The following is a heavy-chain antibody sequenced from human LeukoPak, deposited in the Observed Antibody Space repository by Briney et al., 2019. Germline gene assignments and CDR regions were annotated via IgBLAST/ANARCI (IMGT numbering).Heavy chain of an antibody. Sequence: SSETLSLTCTVSGGSISNYYWSWIRQPPGRGLEWIGEINHSGSTNYNPSLKSRVTISVDTSKNQFSLKLSSMTAADTAVYYCARDRPGGSTLDYWGQGTLVTVSS. CDR2: INHSGST. V-gene: IGHV4-34*01. J-gene: IGHJ4*02. CDR1: GGSISNYY. CDR3: ARDRPGGSTLDY. D-gene: IGHD2-15*01.